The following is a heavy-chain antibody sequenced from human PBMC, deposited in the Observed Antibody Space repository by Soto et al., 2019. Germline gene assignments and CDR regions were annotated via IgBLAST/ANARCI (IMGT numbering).Heavy chain of an antibody. CDR1: GGSINAFF. V-gene: IGHV4-59*01. J-gene: IGHJ6*02. CDR3: ATQTGLYYYGMDV. Sequence: QVQLQESGPGLVKPSETLSLTCTVSGGSINAFFWSWARPPPGKGLESIGYIFYSGSTNYNPSLKSRVNISLDTSKTQFSLNLTSVTAADTAVYYCATQTGLYYYGMDVWGQGTTVAVSS. CDR2: IFYSGST.